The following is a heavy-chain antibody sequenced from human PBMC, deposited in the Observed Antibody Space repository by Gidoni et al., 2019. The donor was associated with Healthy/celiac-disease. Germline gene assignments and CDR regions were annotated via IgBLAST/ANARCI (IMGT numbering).Heavy chain of an antibody. CDR2: IWYDGSNE. Sequence: QVQLVESGGGVVQPGRSLRLSCAASGFNFSSYGMPGVRQAPGKGLEWVAVIWYDGSNEYYADSGKGRFTISGDNSKNTLYLQMNSLGAEDTAVYYCARGDIVVVPAAIQTHYYYYGMDVWGQGTTVTVSS. V-gene: IGHV3-33*08. CDR3: ARGDIVVVPAAIQTHYYYYGMDV. CDR1: GFNFSSYG. J-gene: IGHJ6*02. D-gene: IGHD2-2*02.